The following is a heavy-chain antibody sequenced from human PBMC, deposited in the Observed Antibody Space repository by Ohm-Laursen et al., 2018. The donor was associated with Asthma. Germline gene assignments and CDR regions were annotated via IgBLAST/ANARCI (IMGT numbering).Heavy chain of an antibody. CDR3: AKARVEPNGGYYFDY. J-gene: IGHJ4*02. CDR2: INPNSGGT. CDR1: GYTFTGYY. Sequence: SVKVSCKGSGYTFTGYYMHWVRQAPGQGLEWMGWINPNSGGTNYAQKFQGWVTMTRDTSISTAYMELSSLRAEDTAVYYCAKARVEPNGGYYFDYWGQGTLVTVSS. V-gene: IGHV1-2*04.